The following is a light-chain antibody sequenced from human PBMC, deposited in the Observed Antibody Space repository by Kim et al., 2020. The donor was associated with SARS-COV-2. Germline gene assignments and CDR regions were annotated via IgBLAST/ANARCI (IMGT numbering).Light chain of an antibody. CDR2: GAS. CDR1: QSVDTN. J-gene: IGKJ2*01. CDR3: QQYSHWPPYT. Sequence: EIVMTQSPGTLSVSPGERVTLSCRASQSVDTNLAWYQQKPGQPPRLLIYGASTRATDIPARFSGSGSGTEFTLIISSLQSEDFAVYYCQQYSHWPPYTFGQGTSLEI. V-gene: IGKV3-15*01.